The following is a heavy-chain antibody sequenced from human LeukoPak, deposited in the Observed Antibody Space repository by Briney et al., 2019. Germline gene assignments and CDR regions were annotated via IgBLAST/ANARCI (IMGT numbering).Heavy chain of an antibody. V-gene: IGHV3-53*01. CDR3: ARASYDILTGYYRPFDY. CDR2: IYSGGST. J-gene: IGHJ4*02. Sequence: GGSLRLSCVGSGFIFRSYAMTWVRQAPGKGLEWVSLIYSGGSTYYADSVKGRFTISRDNSKNTLYLQMNSLRAEDTAVYYCARASYDILTGYYRPFDYWGQGTLVTVSS. D-gene: IGHD3-9*01. CDR1: GFIFRSYA.